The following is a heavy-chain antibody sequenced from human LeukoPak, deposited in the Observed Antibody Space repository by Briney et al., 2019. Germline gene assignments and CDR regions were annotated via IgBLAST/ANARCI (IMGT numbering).Heavy chain of an antibody. CDR2: ISYDGSNK. CDR3: AKGLRYSDN. V-gene: IGHV3-30*18. J-gene: IGHJ4*02. Sequence: GGSLRLSCAASGFTVNSNYMSWVRQAPGKGLEWVAVISYDGSNKYYADSVKGRFTISRDNSKNTLYLQMNSLRADDTAVYYCAKGLRYSDNWGQGTLVTVST. D-gene: IGHD3-9*01. CDR1: GFTVNSNY.